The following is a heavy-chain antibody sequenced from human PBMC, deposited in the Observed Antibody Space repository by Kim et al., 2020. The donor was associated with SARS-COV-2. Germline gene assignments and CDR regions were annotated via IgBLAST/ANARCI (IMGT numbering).Heavy chain of an antibody. CDR1: GGSISSYY. CDR3: ARAPLSAGTDHFDY. J-gene: IGHJ4*02. V-gene: IGHV4-59*01. D-gene: IGHD6-13*01. Sequence: SETLSLTCTVSGGSISSYYWSWIRQPPGKGLEWIGYIYYSGSTNYNPSLKSRVTISVDTSKNQFSLKLSSVTAADTAVYYCARAPLSAGTDHFDYWGQGTLVTVSS. CDR2: IYYSGST.